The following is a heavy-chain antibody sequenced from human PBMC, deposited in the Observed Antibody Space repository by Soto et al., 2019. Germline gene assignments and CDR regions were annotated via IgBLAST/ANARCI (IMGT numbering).Heavy chain of an antibody. V-gene: IGHV4-34*01. CDR3: ARGIDRHGDYKN. J-gene: IGHJ4*02. CDR2: INHSGST. Sequence: SETLSLTCAVYGGSFSGYYWSWIRQPPGKGLEWIGEINHSGSTNYNPSLKSRVTISVDTSKNQFSLKLSSVTAADTAVYYCARGIDRHGDYKNWGQGTLVTVSS. CDR1: GGSFSGYY. D-gene: IGHD4-17*01.